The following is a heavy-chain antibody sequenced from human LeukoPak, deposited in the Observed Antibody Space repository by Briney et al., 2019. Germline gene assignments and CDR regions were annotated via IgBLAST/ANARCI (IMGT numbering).Heavy chain of an antibody. CDR1: GDSVSSNSAA. J-gene: IGHJ4*02. Sequence: SQTLSLTCAISGDSVSSNSAAWSWVRQSPSRGLEWLGRTYYRSKWYYDYAVSVKSRITINPDTSKNQFSLQLNSVTPEDTAVYYCTRGATAYFDYWGQGTLVTVSS. D-gene: IGHD5-12*01. CDR3: TRGATAYFDY. CDR2: TYYRSKWYY. V-gene: IGHV6-1*01.